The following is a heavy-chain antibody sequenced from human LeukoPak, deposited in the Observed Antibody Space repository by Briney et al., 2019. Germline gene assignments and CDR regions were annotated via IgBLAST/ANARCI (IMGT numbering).Heavy chain of an antibody. CDR2: IYTSGST. CDR3: APGSPFDY. Sequence: SETLSLTCTVSGGSISSGSYYWSWIRQPAGKGLEWIGRIYTSGSTNYNPSLKSRVTISVDTSKNQFSLKLSSVTAADTAVYYCAPGSPFDYWGQGTLVTVSS. D-gene: IGHD3-10*01. J-gene: IGHJ4*02. V-gene: IGHV4-61*02. CDR1: GGSISSGSYY.